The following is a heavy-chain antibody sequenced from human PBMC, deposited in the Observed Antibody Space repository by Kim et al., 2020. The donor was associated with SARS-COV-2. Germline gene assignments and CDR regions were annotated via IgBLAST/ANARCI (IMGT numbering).Heavy chain of an antibody. CDR3: ARVRGGDSPSEYFDY. CDR1: GFTFSSYG. V-gene: IGHV3-33*01. J-gene: IGHJ4*02. Sequence: GGSLRLSCAASGFTFSSYGMHWVRQAPGKGLEWVAVIWYDGSNKYYADSVKGRFTISRDNSKNTLYLQMNSLRAEDTAVYYCARVRGGDSPSEYFDYWGQGTLVTVSS. D-gene: IGHD2-21*01. CDR2: IWYDGSNK.